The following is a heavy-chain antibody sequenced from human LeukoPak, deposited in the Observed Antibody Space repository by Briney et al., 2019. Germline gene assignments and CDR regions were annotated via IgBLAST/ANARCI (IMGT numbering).Heavy chain of an antibody. D-gene: IGHD2-15*01. Sequence: ASVKVSCKASGYTFTGYYMHWVRQAPGQGLEWMGRINPNSGGTNYAQKFQGRATMTRDTSISTAYMELSRLRSDDTAVYYCARDLVGGGYCSGGSCYPTYNWFDPWGQGTLVTVSS. CDR3: ARDLVGGGYCSGGSCYPTYNWFDP. J-gene: IGHJ5*02. V-gene: IGHV1-2*06. CDR1: GYTFTGYY. CDR2: INPNSGGT.